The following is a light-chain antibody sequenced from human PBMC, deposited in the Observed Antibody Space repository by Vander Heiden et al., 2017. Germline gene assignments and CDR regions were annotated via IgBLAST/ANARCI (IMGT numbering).Light chain of an antibody. J-gene: IGLJ3*02. V-gene: IGLV1-40*01. CDR2: GNS. CDR3: QSYDSSLSGSGV. Sequence: QSVLTQPPSVSGAPGQRVTISCTGGSSNIGAGYDVHWYQQLPGTAPKRLIYGNSNRPSGVPDRFSGSKSGTSASLAITGLQAEDEADYYCQSYDSSLSGSGVFGGGTKLTVL. CDR1: SSNIGAGYD.